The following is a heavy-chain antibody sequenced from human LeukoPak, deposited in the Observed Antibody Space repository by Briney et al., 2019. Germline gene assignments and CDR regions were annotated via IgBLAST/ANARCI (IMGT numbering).Heavy chain of an antibody. CDR2: INPNSGGT. D-gene: IGHD3-9*01. J-gene: IGHJ4*02. CDR1: GYTFTGYY. CDR3: ARSPDILTGEKFDY. Sequence: ASVKVSCKAAGYTFTGYYMHWVRQAPGQGLEWMGWINPNSGGTNYAQKFQGRVTMTRDTSISTAYMELSRLRFDDTAVYYCARSPDILTGEKFDYWGQGTLVTVSS. V-gene: IGHV1-2*02.